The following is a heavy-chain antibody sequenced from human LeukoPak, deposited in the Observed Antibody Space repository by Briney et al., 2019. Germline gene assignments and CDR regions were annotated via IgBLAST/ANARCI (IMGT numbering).Heavy chain of an antibody. D-gene: IGHD3-22*01. J-gene: IGHJ3*02. CDR1: GGSFSGYY. CDR2: INHSGNT. V-gene: IGHV4-34*01. CDR3: ARLPYYYDSSGYYGAFDI. Sequence: SETLSLTCAVYGGSFSGYYWSWIRQPPGKGLEWIGEINHSGNTNSNPSLKSRVTMSVDTSKNQFSLKLSSLTAADTAVYYCARLPYYYDSSGYYGAFDIWGQGTMVTVSS.